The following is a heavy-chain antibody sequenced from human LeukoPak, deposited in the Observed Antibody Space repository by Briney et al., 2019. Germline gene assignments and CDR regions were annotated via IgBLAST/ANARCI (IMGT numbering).Heavy chain of an antibody. Sequence: GESLKISCKSSGYSFTTYWIAWVRQMPGKGLEWMGMIYPGDSDTRYSPSFQGQITISVDKSISIAYLQWSSLKASDTAMYYCARLLQGVAGTWGYWGQGTLVTV. D-gene: IGHD6-19*01. CDR1: GYSFTTYW. CDR3: ARLLQGVAGTWGY. CDR2: IYPGDSDT. J-gene: IGHJ4*02. V-gene: IGHV5-51*01.